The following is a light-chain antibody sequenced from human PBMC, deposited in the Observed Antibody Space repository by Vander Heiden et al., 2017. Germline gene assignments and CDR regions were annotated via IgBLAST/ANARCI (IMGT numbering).Light chain of an antibody. CDR3: QQHNNWPIT. V-gene: IGKV3-11*01. CDR2: DAS. Sequence: EIVLTQSPATLSLSPGERATLSCRASQSISSYLAWYQQKPGQAPRLLIYDASNMPTGIPARFSGSGSGTDFTLTISSLQPEDFAIYYCQQHNNWPITFGQGTQLEIK. J-gene: IGKJ5*01. CDR1: QSISSY.